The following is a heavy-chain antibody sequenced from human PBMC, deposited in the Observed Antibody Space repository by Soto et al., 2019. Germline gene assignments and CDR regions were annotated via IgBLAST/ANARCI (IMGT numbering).Heavy chain of an antibody. J-gene: IGHJ6*02. CDR3: ARDRRELRFLKWFQIGMDV. CDR2: TNPNSGGT. V-gene: IGHV1-2*02. CDR1: GYTFTGYY. D-gene: IGHD3-3*01. Sequence: ASVKVSCKASGYTFTGYYMQWVRQAPGQGLEWMGWTNPNSGGTNYAQKFQGRVTMTRDTSISTAYMELSRLRSDDTAVYYCARDRRELRFLKWFQIGMDVWGQGTTVTVSS.